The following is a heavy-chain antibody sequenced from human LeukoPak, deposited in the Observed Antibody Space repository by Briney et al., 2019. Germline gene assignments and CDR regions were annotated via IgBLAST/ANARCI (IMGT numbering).Heavy chain of an antibody. D-gene: IGHD6-19*01. CDR2: IWYDGSNK. CDR1: GFTFSSYW. V-gene: IGHV3-33*08. J-gene: IGHJ4*02. CDR3: ARDVSGWYGPDY. Sequence: GGSLRLSCVTSGFTFSSYWMSWVRQAPGKGLEWVAVIWYDGSNKYYADSVKGRFTISRDNSKNTLYLQMNSLRAEDTAVYYCARDVSGWYGPDYWGQGTLVTVSS.